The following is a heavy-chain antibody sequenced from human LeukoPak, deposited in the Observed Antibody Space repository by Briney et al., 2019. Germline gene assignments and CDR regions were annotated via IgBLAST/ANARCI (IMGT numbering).Heavy chain of an antibody. V-gene: IGHV3-23*01. CDR1: GFTFSSYG. J-gene: IGHJ3*02. CDR2: ISGSGGST. D-gene: IGHD3-22*01. CDR3: AKTRYYDSSGPTKDAFDI. Sequence: RGSLRLSCAASGFTFSSYGMSWVRQAPGKGLEWVSAISGSGGSTYYADSVKGRFTISRDNSKNTLYLQMNSLRAEDTAVYYCAKTRYYDSSGPTKDAFDIWGQGTMVTVSS.